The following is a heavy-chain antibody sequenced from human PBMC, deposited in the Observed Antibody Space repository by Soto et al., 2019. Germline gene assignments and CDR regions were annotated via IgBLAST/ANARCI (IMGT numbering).Heavy chain of an antibody. Sequence: PSETLSLTCTVSGGSITGGYYYWNWIRLTPGKGLEWIGYIHYSGSTYYNPSLSSRVTISMDTSKNQFSLRLSSVSAADTAVYYCARNMNNWKGSIHHWGQGTRVTVSS. V-gene: IGHV4-30-4*01. CDR1: GGSITGGYYY. CDR2: IHYSGST. D-gene: IGHD1-1*01. CDR3: ARNMNNWKGSIHH. J-gene: IGHJ5*02.